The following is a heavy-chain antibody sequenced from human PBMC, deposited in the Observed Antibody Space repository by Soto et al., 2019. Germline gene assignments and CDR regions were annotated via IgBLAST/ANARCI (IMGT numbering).Heavy chain of an antibody. CDR2: IWYDGSNK. CDR3: ARESEQLVRDYYYGMDV. D-gene: IGHD6-6*01. J-gene: IGHJ6*02. CDR1: GFTFSSYG. V-gene: IGHV3-33*01. Sequence: PGGSLRLSCAASGFTFSSYGMHWVRQAPGKGLEWVAVIWYDGSNKYYADSVKGRFTISRDNSKNMLYPQMNSLRAEDTAVYYCARESEQLVRDYYYGMDVWGQETTVTVSS.